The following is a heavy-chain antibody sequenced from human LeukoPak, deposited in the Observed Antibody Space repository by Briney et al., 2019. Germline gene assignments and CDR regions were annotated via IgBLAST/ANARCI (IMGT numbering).Heavy chain of an antibody. CDR2: ISDSDGHT. CDR1: GFTFSNYA. D-gene: IGHD3-10*01. J-gene: IGHJ6*02. Sequence: GGSLRLSCAASGFTFSNYAMTWVRQTPGKGLEWVSAISDSDGHTFYADSVKGRFTISRDNSKNTLYLQMNSLRVEDTAVYYCAKATAYPFVEILGYYYGMDVWGQGTTVTVSS. CDR3: AKATAYPFVEILGYYYGMDV. V-gene: IGHV3-23*01.